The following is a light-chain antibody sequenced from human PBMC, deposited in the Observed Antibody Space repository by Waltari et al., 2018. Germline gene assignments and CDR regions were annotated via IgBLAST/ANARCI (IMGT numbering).Light chain of an antibody. V-gene: IGLV2-23*02. CDR3: CSYVGLGTYV. CDR2: EVT. Sequence: QSGLAQPASASGSPGQSITITCTGTSSDLGHYNLISWYQQLPGKAPPLLSYEVTKRAPGTSDRFSASKSGNTASLSISGLQAQEDEADYYCCSYVGLGTYVFGTGTKVTV. J-gene: IGLJ1*01. CDR1: SSDLGHYNL.